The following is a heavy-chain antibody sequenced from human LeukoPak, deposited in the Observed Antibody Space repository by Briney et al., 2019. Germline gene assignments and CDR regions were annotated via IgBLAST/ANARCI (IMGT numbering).Heavy chain of an antibody. J-gene: IGHJ4*02. CDR1: GYTFSSYG. CDR3: ARDLGAADTLSFFDY. V-gene: IGHV1-18*04. D-gene: IGHD6-13*01. CDR2: ISAYNGNT. Sequence: ASVKVSCRASGYTFSSYGISWVRQAPGQGPEWMGWISAYNGNTNYAQNFQGRVTMTTGTSTSTAYMELRSLRSDDTAVYYCARDLGAADTLSFFDYWGQGTLVTVSS.